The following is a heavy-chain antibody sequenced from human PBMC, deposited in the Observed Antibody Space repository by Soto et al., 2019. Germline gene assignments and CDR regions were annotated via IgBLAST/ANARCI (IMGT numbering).Heavy chain of an antibody. CDR2: INPSGGST. J-gene: IGHJ3*02. CDR1: GYTFTSYY. Sequence: AAVKVSCKAAGYTFTSYYMHWVRQAPGQGLEWMGIINPSGGSTSYAQKFQGRVTMTRDTSTSTVYMELSSLRSEDTAVYYCESDCGGHCTLLDGAFDIWGQGSLVNV. D-gene: IGHD2-21*02. V-gene: IGHV1-46*01. CDR3: ESDCGGHCTLLDGAFDI.